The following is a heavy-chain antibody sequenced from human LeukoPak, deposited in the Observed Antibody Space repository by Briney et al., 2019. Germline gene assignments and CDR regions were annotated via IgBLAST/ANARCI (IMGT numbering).Heavy chain of an antibody. D-gene: IGHD6-13*01. J-gene: IGHJ4*02. CDR3: ARRRPGQQRGENDY. Sequence: EASVKVSCKASGYTFTSYGISWVRQAPGQGLEWMGWISAYNGNTNYAQKLQGRVTMTTDTSTSTAYMELRSLRSDDTAVYYCARRRPGQQRGENDYWGQGTLVTVSS. CDR1: GYTFTSYG. CDR2: ISAYNGNT. V-gene: IGHV1-18*01.